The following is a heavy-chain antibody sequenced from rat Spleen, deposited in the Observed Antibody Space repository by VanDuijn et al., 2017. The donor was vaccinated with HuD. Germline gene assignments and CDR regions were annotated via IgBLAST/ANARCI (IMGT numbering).Heavy chain of an antibody. CDR1: GFTFNKYD. CDR3: AKDKDGGYVMDA. V-gene: IGHV5S13*01. D-gene: IGHD1-11*01. J-gene: IGHJ4*01. CDR2: ISTGGDNT. Sequence: EVQLVESGGGSVQPGRSLKLSCAASGFTFNKYDMAWVRQAPTKGLEWIASISTGGDNTYFRDSVKGRFTLSRDNAKNTQSLQMDSLGSEDTATYYCAKDKDGGYVMDAWGQGASVTVSS.